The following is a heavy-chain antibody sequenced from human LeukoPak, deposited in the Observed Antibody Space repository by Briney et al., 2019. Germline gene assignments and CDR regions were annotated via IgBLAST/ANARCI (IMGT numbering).Heavy chain of an antibody. J-gene: IGHJ4*02. V-gene: IGHV1-2*02. CDR3: ARDGYDYAGGSVY. D-gene: IGHD4/OR15-4a*01. CDR2: INPHSGGT. Sequence: ASVKVSCKASGYTFSDYYVHWVRQAPGQGLEWMGWINPHSGGTNYAQKFQGRVTMIRDTSISTAYMELSTLRSDDTAVYYCARDGYDYAGGSVYWGREPWSPSPQ. CDR1: GYTFSDYY.